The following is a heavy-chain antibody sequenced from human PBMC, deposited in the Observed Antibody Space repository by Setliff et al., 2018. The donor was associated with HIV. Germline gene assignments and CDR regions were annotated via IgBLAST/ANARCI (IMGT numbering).Heavy chain of an antibody. CDR3: TTEREGAPFDY. CDR2: IKSKTDGGTT. CDR1: GFTFSNAW. Sequence: GGSLRLSCAASGFTFSNAWMSWVRQAPGKGLEWVGRIKSKTDGGTTDYAAPVKGRFTISRDDSRNTLYLQMNSLKTEDTAVYYCTTEREGAPFDYWGQGTLVTVSS. V-gene: IGHV3-15*01. J-gene: IGHJ4*02.